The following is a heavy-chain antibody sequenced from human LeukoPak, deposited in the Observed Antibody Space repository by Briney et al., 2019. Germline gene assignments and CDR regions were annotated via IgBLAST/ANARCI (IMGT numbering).Heavy chain of an antibody. CDR3: ARGRGAWSSIWYTWFDP. D-gene: IGHD6-13*01. V-gene: IGHV4-61*01. Sequence: PSETLSLTCTVSGGSVSSGISYWSRIRQPPGKGLEWIGEINHSGSTNYNPSLKSRVTISVDTSKNQFSLKLSSVTAADTAVYHCARGRGAWSSIWYTWFDPWGQGTLVTVSS. CDR1: GGSVSSGISY. J-gene: IGHJ5*02. CDR2: INHSGST.